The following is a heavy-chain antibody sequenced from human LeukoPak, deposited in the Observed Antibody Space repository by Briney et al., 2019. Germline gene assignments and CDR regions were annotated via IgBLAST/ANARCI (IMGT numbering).Heavy chain of an antibody. Sequence: GGSLRLSCAASGFTFSSYGMHWVRQAPGKGLEWVAFIRYDGSNKYYADSVKGRFTISRDNAKNSLYLQMNSLRADDTAVYYCARDQGAAGDYWGQGTLVTVSS. V-gene: IGHV3-30*02. CDR2: IRYDGSNK. J-gene: IGHJ4*02. CDR1: GFTFSSYG. CDR3: ARDQGAAGDY. D-gene: IGHD6-13*01.